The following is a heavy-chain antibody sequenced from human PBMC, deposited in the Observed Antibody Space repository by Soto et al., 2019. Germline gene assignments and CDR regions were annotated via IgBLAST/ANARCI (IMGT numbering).Heavy chain of an antibody. J-gene: IGHJ4*02. V-gene: IGHV3-11*01. D-gene: IGHD6-19*01. Sequence: QVQLVESGGGLVKPGGSLRLSCEASGFTFSDFYMSWIRLAPGKGLEWLAYISATGSSTHYADSVKGRFTISRDNAKNSLYLQMNSLRAEDTAVYYCATRGLAEYYFDYWGQGTVVTVSS. CDR3: ATRGLAEYYFDY. CDR2: ISATGSST. CDR1: GFTFSDFY.